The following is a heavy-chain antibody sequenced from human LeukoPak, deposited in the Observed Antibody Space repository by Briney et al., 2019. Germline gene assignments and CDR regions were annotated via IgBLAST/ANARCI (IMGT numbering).Heavy chain of an antibody. V-gene: IGHV4-61*01. CDR3: AREGGDYEWFDP. CDR1: GGSISSSSYY. J-gene: IGHJ5*02. Sequence: SETLSLTCTVSGGSISSSSYYWSWIRQPPGKGLEWIGYIYYSGSTNYSPSLKSRVTISVDTSKNQFSLKLSSVTAADTAVYYCAREGGDYEWFDPWGQETLVTVSS. CDR2: IYYSGST. D-gene: IGHD4-17*01.